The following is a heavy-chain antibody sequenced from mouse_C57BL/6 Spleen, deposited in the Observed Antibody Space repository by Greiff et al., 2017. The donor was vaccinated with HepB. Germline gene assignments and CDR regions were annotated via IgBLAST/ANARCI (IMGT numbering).Heavy chain of an antibody. CDR1: GYTFTSYW. D-gene: IGHD2-5*01. Sequence: QVQLQQPGAELVKPGASVKLSCKASGYTFTSYWMQWVKQRPGQGLEWIGEIDPSDSYTNYNQKFKGKATLTVDTSSSTANMQLSSLTSEDSAVYYCARRDSNLYAMDYWGQGTSVTVSS. J-gene: IGHJ4*01. V-gene: IGHV1-50*01. CDR2: IDPSDSYT. CDR3: ARRDSNLYAMDY.